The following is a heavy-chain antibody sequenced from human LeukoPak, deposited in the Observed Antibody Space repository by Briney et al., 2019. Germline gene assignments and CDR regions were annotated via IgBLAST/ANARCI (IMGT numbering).Heavy chain of an antibody. CDR2: INHSGST. CDR1: GGSFSGYY. V-gene: IGHV4-34*01. Sequence: SSETLSLTCAVYGGSFSGYYWSWIRQPPGKGLEWIGEINHSGSTNYNPSLKSRVTISVDTSKNQFSLKLSSVTAADTAVYYCARGRTVWGQGTLVTVSS. J-gene: IGHJ4*02. CDR3: ARGRTV. D-gene: IGHD4-11*01.